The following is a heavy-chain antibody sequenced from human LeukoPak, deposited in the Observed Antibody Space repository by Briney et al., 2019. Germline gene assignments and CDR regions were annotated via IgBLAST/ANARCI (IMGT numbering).Heavy chain of an antibody. V-gene: IGHV3-23*01. J-gene: IGHJ6*02. Sequence: PGGSLRLSCAASGFTFSSYAMSWVRQAPGKGLEWVSAISGSGGSTYYADSVKGRFTISRDNSKNTLYLQMNSLRAEDTAVYYCAKDPSSSWDAYYYYGMDVWGQGTTVTVSS. CDR1: GFTFSSYA. CDR3: AKDPSSSWDAYYYYGMDV. D-gene: IGHD6-13*01. CDR2: ISGSGGST.